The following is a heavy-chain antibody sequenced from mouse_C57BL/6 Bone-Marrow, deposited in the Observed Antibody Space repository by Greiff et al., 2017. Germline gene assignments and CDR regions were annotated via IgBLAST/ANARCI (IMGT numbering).Heavy chain of an antibody. J-gene: IGHJ1*03. CDR3: TPNWDWYFDV. CDR2: IDPENGDT. Sequence: EVQLQQSGAELVRPGASVKLSCTASGFNIQDDYMHWVKPRPEQGLEWIGWIDPENGDTEYVSKFQGKATITEDTSSYTADLQLSSLTSEATAVYYCTPNWDWYFDVWGTGTTVTVSS. CDR1: GFNIQDDY. V-gene: IGHV14-4*01. D-gene: IGHD4-1*01.